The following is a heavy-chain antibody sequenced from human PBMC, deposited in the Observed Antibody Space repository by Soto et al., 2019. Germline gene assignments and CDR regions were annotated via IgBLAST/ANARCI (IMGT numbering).Heavy chain of an antibody. CDR1: GFTFGDYA. D-gene: IGHD3-22*01. Sequence: PGGSLRLSCTASGFTFGDYAMSWFRQAPGKVLEWVGFIRSKAYGGTTEYAASVKGRFTISRDDSKSIAYLQMNSLKTEDTAVYYCTREHGLIIVAPFDYWGQGTLVTVSS. V-gene: IGHV3-49*03. J-gene: IGHJ4*02. CDR3: TREHGLIIVAPFDY. CDR2: IRSKAYGGTT.